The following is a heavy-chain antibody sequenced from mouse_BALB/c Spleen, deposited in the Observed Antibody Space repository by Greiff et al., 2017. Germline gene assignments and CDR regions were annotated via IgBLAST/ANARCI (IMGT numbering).Heavy chain of an antibody. CDR1: GFTFKDTY. D-gene: IGHD3-2*01. Sequence: VQLQQSGAELVKPGASVKLSCTASGFTFKDTYMHWVKQRPEQGLEWIGRIDPANGNTKYDPKFQGKATITADTSSNTAYLQLSSLTSEDTAVYYCASGRLGLAWFAYWGQGTLVTVSA. J-gene: IGHJ3*01. V-gene: IGHV14-3*02. CDR2: IDPANGNT. CDR3: ASGRLGLAWFAY.